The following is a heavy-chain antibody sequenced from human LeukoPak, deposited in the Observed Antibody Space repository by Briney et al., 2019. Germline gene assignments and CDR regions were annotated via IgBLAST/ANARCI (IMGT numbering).Heavy chain of an antibody. J-gene: IGHJ4*02. CDR1: GYSFTSYG. CDR2: ISAYNGNT. CDR3: ARVQGYCTSTSCHDY. V-gene: IGHV1-18*01. D-gene: IGHD2-2*01. Sequence: ASVKVSCKATGYSFTSYGISWVRQAPGQGLEWMGWISAYNGNTNFAQNFQGRVTMTTDTSTSTAYMELRSLRSDDTAVFYCARVQGYCTSTSCHDYWGQGTLVTVSS.